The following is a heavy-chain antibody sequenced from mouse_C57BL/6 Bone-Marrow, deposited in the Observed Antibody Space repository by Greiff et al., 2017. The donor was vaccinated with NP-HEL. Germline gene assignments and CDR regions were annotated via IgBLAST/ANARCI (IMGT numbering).Heavy chain of an antibody. D-gene: IGHD1-1*01. Sequence: QVQLQQPGAELVKPGASVKMSCKASGYTFTSYWITWVKQRPGQGLEWIGDIYPGSGSTNYNEKFKSKATLTVDTSSSTAYMQLSSLTSEDSAVYYCASHYYYGSSGFAYWGQGTLVTVSA. CDR2: IYPGSGST. J-gene: IGHJ3*01. CDR3: ASHYYYGSSGFAY. V-gene: IGHV1-55*01. CDR1: GYTFTSYW.